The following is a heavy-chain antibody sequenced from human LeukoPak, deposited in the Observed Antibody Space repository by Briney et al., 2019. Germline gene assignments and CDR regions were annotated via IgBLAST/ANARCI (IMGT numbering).Heavy chain of an antibody. CDR2: IYHRGSS. CDR3: ARGTSSGYFDF. J-gene: IGHJ4*02. D-gene: IGHD2-2*01. Sequence: SETLSLTCTVSDYAITDGYFWAWIRQSPGKALEWIGTIYHRGSSYYNPSLKSRVTISVDTSKNQFSLKVTSGTAADTAVYFCARGTSSGYFDFWGRGTLVTVSS. V-gene: IGHV4-38-2*02. CDR1: DYAITDGYF.